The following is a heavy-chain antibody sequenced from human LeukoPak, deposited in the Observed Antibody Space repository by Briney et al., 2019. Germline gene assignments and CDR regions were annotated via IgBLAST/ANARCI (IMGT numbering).Heavy chain of an antibody. J-gene: IGHJ4*02. CDR2: INPNSGGT. CDR3: ARALLLGSSTSGALY. V-gene: IGHV1-2*02. Sequence: ASVKVSCKASGYTFTGYYMHWVRQAPGQGLEWMGWINPNSGGTNYAQKFQGRVTMTRDTSISTAYMELSRLRSDDTAVYYCARALLLGSSTSGALYWGQGTLVTVSS. CDR1: GYTFTGYY. D-gene: IGHD2-2*01.